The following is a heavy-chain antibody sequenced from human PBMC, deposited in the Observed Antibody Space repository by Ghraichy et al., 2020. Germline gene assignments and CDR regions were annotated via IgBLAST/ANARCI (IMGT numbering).Heavy chain of an antibody. Sequence: ASLNISCTVSRGSISSSSYYWGWIRQPPGKGLEWIGSIYYSGTTYYNASLKSRVTISVDTSKNQFSLKVKSVTAADTAFYFCAAALGSWFDPWGQGTLVTVSS. V-gene: IGHV4-39*01. CDR3: AAALGSWFDP. J-gene: IGHJ5*02. CDR1: RGSISSSSYY. D-gene: IGHD2-15*01. CDR2: IYYSGTT.